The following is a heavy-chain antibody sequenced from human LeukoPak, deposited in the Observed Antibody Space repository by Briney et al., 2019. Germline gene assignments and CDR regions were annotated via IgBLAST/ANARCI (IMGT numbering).Heavy chain of an antibody. CDR1: GFTFSSYA. J-gene: IGHJ3*02. CDR2: ISGSGGST. Sequence: PGGSLRLSCAASGFTFSSYAMSWVRQAPGKGLEWVSAISGSGGSTYYADSVKGRFTISRDNSKNTLYLQMNSLRAEDTAVYYCAKVLRLLWFREPTFGDAFDIWGQGTMVTVSS. V-gene: IGHV3-23*01. CDR3: AKVLRLLWFREPTFGDAFDI. D-gene: IGHD3-10*01.